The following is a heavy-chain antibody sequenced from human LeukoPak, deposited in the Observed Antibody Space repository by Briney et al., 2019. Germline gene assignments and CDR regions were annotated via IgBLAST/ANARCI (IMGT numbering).Heavy chain of an antibody. CDR2: INPNSGGT. CDR3: ARGGSYYLTPIDY. V-gene: IGHV1-2*02. Sequence: GASVKVSCKASGDTFTGYYMHWVRQAPGQGLXXXGWINPNSGGTNYAQKFQGRVTMTRDTSISTAYMELSRLRSDDTAVYYCARGGSYYLTPIDYWGQGTLVTVSS. CDR1: GDTFTGYY. J-gene: IGHJ4*02. D-gene: IGHD3-10*01.